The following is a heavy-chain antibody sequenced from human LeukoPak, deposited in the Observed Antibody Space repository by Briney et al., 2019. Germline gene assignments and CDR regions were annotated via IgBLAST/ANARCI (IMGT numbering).Heavy chain of an antibody. J-gene: IGHJ4*02. V-gene: IGHV1-2*02. CDR3: AREDGSFDY. CDR2: INPISGGT. D-gene: IGHD5-24*01. CDR1: GYTFTGYY. Sequence: ASVKVSCKASGYTFTGYYIHWVRQAPGQGLEWMGWINPISGGTNYAEKFQGRVTTTRDTSINTAYMEVARLTSDDTAVYYCAREDGSFDYWGQGTLVIVSS.